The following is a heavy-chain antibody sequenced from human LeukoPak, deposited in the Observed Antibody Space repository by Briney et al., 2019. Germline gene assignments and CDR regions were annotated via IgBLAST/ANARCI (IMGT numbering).Heavy chain of an antibody. D-gene: IGHD4-11*01. CDR2: IYYSRST. CDR3: ARRAYDYSNFFYFDY. CDR1: GGSISSSSYY. Sequence: PSETLSLTCTVSGGSISSSSYYWGRLRQPPGKGLEWIGSIYYSRSTYYTPSLKSRLTISVDTSKHQFSLNPDSVTAADTAVYYCARRAYDYSNFFYFDYWGQGTLVTVSS. J-gene: IGHJ4*02. V-gene: IGHV4-39*01.